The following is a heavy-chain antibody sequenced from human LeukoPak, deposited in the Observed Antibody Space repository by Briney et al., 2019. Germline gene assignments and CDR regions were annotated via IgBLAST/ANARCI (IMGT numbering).Heavy chain of an antibody. CDR2: IKDDGTEK. CDR3: TRDYFRTWDY. CDR1: GLTFRSSW. Sequence: GGSLRLSCAASGLTFRSSWMSWVRHLPGKGVKWLANIKDDGTEKYYLDSVKGRFNISRDNAKNSLFLQMNSLRPEDTAVYYCTRDYFRTWDYWGQGTLVTVSS. J-gene: IGHJ4*02. V-gene: IGHV3-7*01. D-gene: IGHD1/OR15-1a*01.